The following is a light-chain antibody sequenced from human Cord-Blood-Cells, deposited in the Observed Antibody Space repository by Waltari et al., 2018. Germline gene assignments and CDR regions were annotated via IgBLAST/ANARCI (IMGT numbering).Light chain of an antibody. CDR3: QQYNNWPPWT. CDR2: GAA. V-gene: IGKV3-15*01. CDR1: QGVSSH. J-gene: IGKJ1*01. Sequence: EIVMTQSPATLSVSPGERATLPCRASQGVSSHLAWYQQKPGQAPRLLIYGAATRATGIPARFSGSGYGTEFTLTISSLQSEDFAVYYCQQYNNWPPWTFGQGTKVEIK.